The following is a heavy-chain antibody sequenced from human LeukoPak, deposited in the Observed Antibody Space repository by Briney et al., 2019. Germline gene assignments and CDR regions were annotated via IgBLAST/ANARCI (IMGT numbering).Heavy chain of an antibody. CDR2: IYYSGST. CDR1: GGSISSYY. V-gene: IGHV4-59*01. CDR3: ARDYDSSGYFDY. J-gene: IGHJ4*02. D-gene: IGHD3-22*01. Sequence: SETLSLTCTVSGGSISSYYWRWIRQPPGKGLEWIGYIYYSGSTNYNPSLKSRVTISVDTSKNQFSLKLSSVTAADTAVYYCARDYDSSGYFDYWGQGTLVTVSS.